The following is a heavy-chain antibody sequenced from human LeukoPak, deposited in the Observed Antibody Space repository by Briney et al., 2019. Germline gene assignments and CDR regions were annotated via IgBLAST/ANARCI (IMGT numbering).Heavy chain of an antibody. CDR3: ARDAGWYDFWSGSPRFDY. CDR2: IIPIFGIA. V-gene: IGHV1-69*04. D-gene: IGHD3-3*01. J-gene: IGHJ4*02. CDR1: GGTFSSYA. Sequence: ASVKVSCKASGGTFSSYAISWVRQAPGQGLEWMGRIIPIFGIANYAQKFQGRVTITADKSTSTAYMELSSLRSEDTAVYYCARDAGWYDFWSGSPRFDYWGQGTLVTVSS.